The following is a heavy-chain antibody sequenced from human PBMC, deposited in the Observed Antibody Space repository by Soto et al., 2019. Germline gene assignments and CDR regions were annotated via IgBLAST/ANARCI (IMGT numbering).Heavy chain of an antibody. CDR2: FDPEDGET. CDR3: ATTDPTQLYYYYGMDA. D-gene: IGHD1-1*01. V-gene: IGHV1-24*01. J-gene: IGHJ6*02. Sequence: ASVKVSCKASGGTFSSYAISWVRQAPGQGLEWMGGFDPEDGETIYAQKFQGRVTMTEDTSTDTAYMELSSLRSEDTAVYYCATTDPTQLYYYYGMDAWGQGTTVTVSS. CDR1: GGTFSSYA.